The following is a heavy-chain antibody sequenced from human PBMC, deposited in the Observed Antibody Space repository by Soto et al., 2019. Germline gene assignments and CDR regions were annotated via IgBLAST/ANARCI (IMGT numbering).Heavy chain of an antibody. CDR3: ARSQGSSTSLEIYYYYYYGMDV. CDR1: GGTFSSYA. D-gene: IGHD2-2*01. CDR2: IISSSGTT. Sequence: QVQLVQSGAGVKKPGSSVKVSCKASGGTFSSYAISWVRQAPGKGLEWIGGIISSSGTTNYAQKFQGRVTITADESTSTAYMELSSLRSEDTAVYYCARSQGSSTSLEIYYYYYYGMDVGGQGTTVTVSS. V-gene: IGHV1-69*01. J-gene: IGHJ6*02.